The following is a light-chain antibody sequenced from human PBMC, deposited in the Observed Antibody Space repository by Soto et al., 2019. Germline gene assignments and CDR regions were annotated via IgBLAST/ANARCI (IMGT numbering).Light chain of an antibody. CDR3: QSYDSSLSGFYV. CDR2: GNI. CDR1: SSNIGAGYD. J-gene: IGLJ1*01. V-gene: IGLV1-40*01. Sequence: QSVLKQQRSVSGAPGQRVTISCTGSSSNIGAGYDVHWYQRLPGTAPKLLIYGNINRPSGVPDRFSGSKSGTSASLAITGLQAEDEADYYCQSYDSSLSGFYVFGTGTKVTVL.